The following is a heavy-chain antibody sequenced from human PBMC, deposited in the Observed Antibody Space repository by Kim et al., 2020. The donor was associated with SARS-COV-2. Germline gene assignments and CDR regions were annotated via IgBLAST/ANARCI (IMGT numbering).Heavy chain of an antibody. CDR2: ISSSSSTI. D-gene: IGHD6-13*01. V-gene: IGHV3-48*02. CDR1: GFTFSSYS. J-gene: IGHJ5*02. CDR3: ARDHSSSWYSRTWGWFDP. Sequence: GGSLRLSCAASGFTFSSYSMNWVRQAPGKGLEWVSYISSSSSTIYYADSVKGRFTISRDNAKNSLYLQMNSLRDEDTAVYYCARDHSSSWYSRTWGWFDPWGQGTLVTVSS.